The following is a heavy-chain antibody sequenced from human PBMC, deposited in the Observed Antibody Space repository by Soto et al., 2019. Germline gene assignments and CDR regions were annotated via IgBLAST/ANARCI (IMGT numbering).Heavy chain of an antibody. Sequence: PGGSLRLSCSAWGFTFSEHYMSCIRQAPGKGLEWLSYISSSGGSIYYADSVKGRFTISRDNAKNSLYLQMNSLGADDTAVDYCARDDAFDIWGQGTMVIVSS. CDR3: ARDDAFDI. J-gene: IGHJ3*02. CDR2: ISSSGGSI. CDR1: GFTFSEHY. V-gene: IGHV3-11*01.